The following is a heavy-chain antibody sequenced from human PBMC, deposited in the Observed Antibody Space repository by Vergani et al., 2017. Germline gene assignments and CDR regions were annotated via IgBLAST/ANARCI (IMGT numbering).Heavy chain of an antibody. CDR3: ARDMTVTTSYYDYGMDV. CDR1: GGSISSGGYY. J-gene: IGHJ6*02. Sequence: QLQLQESGSGLVKPSQTLSLTCTVSGGSISSGGYYWSWIRQHPGKGLEWIGYIYYSGSTYYNPSLKSRVTISVNTSKNQFSLKLSSVTAADTAVYYCARDMTVTTSYYDYGMDVWGQGTTVTVSS. V-gene: IGHV4-31*03. CDR2: IYYSGST. D-gene: IGHD4-17*01.